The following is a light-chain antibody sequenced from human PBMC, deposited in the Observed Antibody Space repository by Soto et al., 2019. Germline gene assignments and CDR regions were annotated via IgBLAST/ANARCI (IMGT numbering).Light chain of an antibody. J-gene: IGKJ1*01. CDR1: QSISSY. V-gene: IGKV1-27*01. Sequence: DIPMTQSPSSLSASVGDRVTITCRASQSISSYLNWYQQKPGKVPKLLIYAASTLQSGVPSRFSGSGSGTDFTLTISSLQPEDVATYYCQKYNSAPRTFGQGTKVEIK. CDR2: AAS. CDR3: QKYNSAPRT.